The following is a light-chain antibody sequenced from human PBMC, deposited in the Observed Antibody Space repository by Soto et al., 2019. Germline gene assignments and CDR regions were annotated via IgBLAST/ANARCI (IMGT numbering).Light chain of an antibody. CDR1: QSVSRNY. CDR2: GAS. V-gene: IGKV3-20*01. CDR3: QQYISSPRT. Sequence: SVLTQSPGTLSLSPGERATLSCRASQSVSRNYLGWYQQKPGQAPRLLIYGASSRATGIPDRFSGSGSGTDFTLTISRLEPEDFAVYYCQQYISSPRTFGQGTRLEIK. J-gene: IGKJ2*01.